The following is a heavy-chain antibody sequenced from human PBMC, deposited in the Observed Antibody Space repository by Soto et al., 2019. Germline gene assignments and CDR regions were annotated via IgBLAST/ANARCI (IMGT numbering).Heavy chain of an antibody. CDR3: AKDLGSGYDAYYFDY. CDR2: ISYDGSNK. CDR1: GFTFSSYG. D-gene: IGHD5-12*01. V-gene: IGHV3-30*18. Sequence: VQLLESGGGLVQPGGSLRLSCAASGFTFSSYGMHWVRQAPGKGLEWVAVISYDGSNKYYADSVKGRFTISRDNSKNTLYLQMNSLRAEDTAVYYCAKDLGSGYDAYYFDYWGQGTLVTVSS. J-gene: IGHJ4*02.